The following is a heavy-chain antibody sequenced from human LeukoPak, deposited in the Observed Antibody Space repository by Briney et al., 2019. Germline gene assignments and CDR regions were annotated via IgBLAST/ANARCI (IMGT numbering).Heavy chain of an antibody. V-gene: IGHV3-48*01. CDR3: ARDQDWAFDY. CDR2: ISGSSTTI. CDR1: GFTFSSYG. J-gene: IGHJ4*02. D-gene: IGHD3/OR15-3a*01. Sequence: GGSLRLSCAASGFTFSSYGMNWVRQAPGKGLEWVPYISGSSTTIDYADSAKGRFIISRDNAKKSLYLQMNNLRAEDTAVYYCARDQDWAFDYWGQGILVTVSS.